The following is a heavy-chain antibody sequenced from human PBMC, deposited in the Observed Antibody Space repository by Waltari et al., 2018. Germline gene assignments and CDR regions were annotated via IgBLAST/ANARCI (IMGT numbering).Heavy chain of an antibody. V-gene: IGHV4-30-4*08. Sequence: QVQLQESGPGLVKPSQTLSLTCTVSGVSISSGDDHWNWIRQPPGKGLEWIGYVYYSGSNYYNPSLKSRLTISVDTSKNQFYLHLNSVTAADTAVYYCARADYYYDKNWFDPWGQGTPVTVSS. D-gene: IGHD3-22*01. CDR3: ARADYYYDKNWFDP. CDR2: VYYSGSN. CDR1: GVSISSGDDH. J-gene: IGHJ5*02.